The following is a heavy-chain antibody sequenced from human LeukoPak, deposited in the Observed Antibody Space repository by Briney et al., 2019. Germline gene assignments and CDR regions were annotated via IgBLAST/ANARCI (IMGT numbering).Heavy chain of an antibody. CDR1: GYTFTGYY. D-gene: IGHD1-1*01. V-gene: IGHV1-2*02. J-gene: IGHJ6*03. CDR2: INPNGGGT. Sequence: ASVKVSCKASGYTFTGYYMHWVRQAPGQGLEWMGWINPNGGGTNYAQKFQGRVTMTRDTSISTAYTELSRLRSDDTAVYYCARDRLLEDRDYSSYYYMDVWGKGTTVTVSS. CDR3: ARDRLLEDRDYSSYYYMDV.